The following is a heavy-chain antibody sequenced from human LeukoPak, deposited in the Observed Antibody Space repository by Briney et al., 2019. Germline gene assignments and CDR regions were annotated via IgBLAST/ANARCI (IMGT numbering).Heavy chain of an antibody. CDR1: GFTISTYG. Sequence: GGSLRLSCAASGFTISTYGVSWVRQAPGKGLEWVSSISGPTTYYADSVKGRFTISRDTSKNSVYLQMNSLRAEDTAVYYCAKSVYHSGNYWGQGTLVTVSS. D-gene: IGHD3-10*01. V-gene: IGHV3-23*01. J-gene: IGHJ4*02. CDR3: AKSVYHSGNY. CDR2: ISGPTT.